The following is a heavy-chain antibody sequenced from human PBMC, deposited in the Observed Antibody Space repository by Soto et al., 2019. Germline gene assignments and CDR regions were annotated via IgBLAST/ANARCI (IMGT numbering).Heavy chain of an antibody. D-gene: IGHD2-21*01. Sequence: GSPGLSCAASGFTFGIYYMHWVRQATGKGLEWVSTINTAGDTYSPGSVKGRFTISRENAKNSLYLQMNSLRVDDTAVYFCVRGRDSGLYYFDSWGQGTLVTVSS. CDR3: VRGRDSGLYYFDS. V-gene: IGHV3-13*01. CDR1: GFTFGIYY. CDR2: INTAGDT. J-gene: IGHJ4*02.